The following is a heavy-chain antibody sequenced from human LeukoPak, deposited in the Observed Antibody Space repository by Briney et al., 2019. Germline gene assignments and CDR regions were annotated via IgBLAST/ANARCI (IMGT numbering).Heavy chain of an antibody. V-gene: IGHV4-61*02. D-gene: IGHD3-22*01. CDR2: IYTSGST. Sequence: SETLSLTCNVSGGSISRGTYYWTWIRQPAGKGLEWIGRIYTSGSTNYNPSLKIRVTISVDTSKNQFSLKLRSVTAADTAVYYCASGTRGINYYDTSGLAYFFEYWGQGTQVTVSS. J-gene: IGHJ4*02. CDR3: ASGTRGINYYDTSGLAYFFEY. CDR1: GGSISRGTYY.